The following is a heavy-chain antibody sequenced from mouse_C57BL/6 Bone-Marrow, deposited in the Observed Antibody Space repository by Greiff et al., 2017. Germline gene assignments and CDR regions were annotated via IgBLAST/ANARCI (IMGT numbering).Heavy chain of an antibody. CDR2: IYPGSGST. J-gene: IGHJ1*03. CDR3: ARGNYWYFDV. D-gene: IGHD2-1*01. Sequence: QVQLQQPGAELVKPGASVKMSCKASGYTFTSYWITWVKQRPGQGLEWIGDIYPGSGSTNYNEKFKSKATLTVDTSSSTAYMQRSSLTSEDSAVYYCARGNYWYFDVWGTGTTVTVSS. V-gene: IGHV1-55*01. CDR1: GYTFTSYW.